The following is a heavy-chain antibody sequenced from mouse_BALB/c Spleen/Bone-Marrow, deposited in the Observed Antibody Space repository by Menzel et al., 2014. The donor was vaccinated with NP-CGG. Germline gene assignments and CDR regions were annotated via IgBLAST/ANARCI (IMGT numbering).Heavy chain of an antibody. Sequence: VHVKQSGAELVKPGASVKLSCSVSGFNIKDTYMHWVKQRPEQGLEWIGRIDPANGNTKYDPKFQDKATITADTSSNTVDLQLSSLTFEDTAVYYCARQEFAIYWYFDVWGAGTTVTVSS. CDR1: GFNIKDTY. D-gene: IGHD1-3*01. J-gene: IGHJ1*01. CDR3: ARQEFAIYWYFDV. V-gene: IGHV14-3*02. CDR2: IDPANGNT.